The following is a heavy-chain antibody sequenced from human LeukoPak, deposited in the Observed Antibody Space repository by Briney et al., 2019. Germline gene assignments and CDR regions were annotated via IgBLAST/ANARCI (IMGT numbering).Heavy chain of an antibody. CDR2: INPNSGGT. Sequence: ASVKVSCKASGYTFTGYYMHWVRQAPGQGLEWMGWINPNSGGTNYAQKFRGRVTMTRDTYISTAYMELSRLRSDDTAVYYCARDLGYCSSTSCYGDQNWFDPWGQGTLVTVSS. CDR3: ARDLGYCSSTSCYGDQNWFDP. D-gene: IGHD2-2*01. V-gene: IGHV1-2*02. CDR1: GYTFTGYY. J-gene: IGHJ5*02.